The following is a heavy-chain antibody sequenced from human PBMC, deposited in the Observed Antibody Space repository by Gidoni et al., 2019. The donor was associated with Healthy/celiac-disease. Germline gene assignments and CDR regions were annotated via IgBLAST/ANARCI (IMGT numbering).Heavy chain of an antibody. V-gene: IGHV3-30*18. CDR1: GFTFGSYG. D-gene: IGHD3-22*01. J-gene: IGHJ4*02. CDR3: AKGQGSGYSPIDY. CDR2: ISYDGSNK. Sequence: QVQLVESGGGVVQPGRSLRLSCAGSGFTFGSYGMHWVRQAPGKGLEWVAVISYDGSNKYYADSVKGRFTISRDNSKNTLYLQMNSLRAEDTAVYYCAKGQGSGYSPIDYWGQGTLVTVSS.